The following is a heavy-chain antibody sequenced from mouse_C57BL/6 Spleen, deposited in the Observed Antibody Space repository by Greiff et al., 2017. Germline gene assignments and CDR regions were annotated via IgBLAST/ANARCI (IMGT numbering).Heavy chain of an antibody. CDR1: GYTFTDYE. J-gene: IGHJ4*01. Sequence: VQRVESGAELVRPGASVTLSCKASGYTFTDYEMHWVKQTPVHGLEWIGAIDPETGGTAYNQKFKGKAILTADKSSSTAYMELRSLTSEDSAVYYCTRTKRGGLTGYAMDYWGQGTSVTVSS. D-gene: IGHD1-1*02. V-gene: IGHV1-15*01. CDR2: IDPETGGT. CDR3: TRTKRGGLTGYAMDY.